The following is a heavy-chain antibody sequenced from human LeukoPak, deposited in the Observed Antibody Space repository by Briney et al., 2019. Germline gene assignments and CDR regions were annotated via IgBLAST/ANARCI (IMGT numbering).Heavy chain of an antibody. CDR1: GGSISSGGYY. V-gene: IGHV4-31*03. D-gene: IGHD4-17*01. CDR2: IYYSGST. J-gene: IGHJ4*02. Sequence: PSETLSLTCTVSGGSISSGGYYWSWLRQHPGKGLEWIGYIYYSGSTYYNPSLKSRVTISVDTSKNQFSLKLSSVTAADTAVYYCARAIPSDYGDYVDYWGQGSLVTVSS. CDR3: ARAIPSDYGDYVDY.